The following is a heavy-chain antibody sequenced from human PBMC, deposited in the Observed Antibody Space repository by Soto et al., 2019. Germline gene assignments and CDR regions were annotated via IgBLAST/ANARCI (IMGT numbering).Heavy chain of an antibody. J-gene: IGHJ4*02. CDR1: GYSISSSNW. Sequence: QVQLQESGPGLVKPSDTLSLTCAVSGYSISSSNWWGWIRQPPGKGLEWIGYIYYSGTTYYNPSLKSRVTMPVDTSKNQVSLKLTSVTAVDTAVYYWARREIQGPIDYRGQGTLVTVSS. CDR3: ARREIQGPIDY. D-gene: IGHD1-26*01. CDR2: IYYSGTT. V-gene: IGHV4-28*01.